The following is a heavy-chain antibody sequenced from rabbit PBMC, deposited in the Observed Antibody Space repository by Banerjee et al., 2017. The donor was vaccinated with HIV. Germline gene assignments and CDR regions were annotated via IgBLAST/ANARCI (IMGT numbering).Heavy chain of an antibody. CDR2: IYSSNGDK. J-gene: IGHJ6*01. CDR1: GFSFSNKYV. Sequence: QEQLEESGGDLVKPEGSLTLTCTASGFSFSNKYVMCWVRQAPGKGLELIACIYSSNGDKWYASWVNGRFTISRSTSLNTVDLKMTSLTAADTATYFCATGGDDGLDLWGPGTLFTVS. V-gene: IGHV1S43*01. D-gene: IGHD2-1*01. CDR3: ATGGDDGLDL.